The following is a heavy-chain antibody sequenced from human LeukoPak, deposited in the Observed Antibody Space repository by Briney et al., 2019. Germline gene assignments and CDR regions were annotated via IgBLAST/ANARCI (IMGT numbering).Heavy chain of an antibody. CDR1: GFTFSSYG. J-gene: IGHJ3*02. CDR3: ANPGDIVATIGAFDI. CDR2: IRYGGSNK. Sequence: GGSLRLSCAASGFTFSSYGMHWVRQAPGKGLEWVAFIRYGGSNKYYADSVKGRFTISRDNSKNTLYLQMNSLRAEDTAVYYCANPGDIVATIGAFDIWGQGTMVTVSS. D-gene: IGHD5-12*01. V-gene: IGHV3-30*02.